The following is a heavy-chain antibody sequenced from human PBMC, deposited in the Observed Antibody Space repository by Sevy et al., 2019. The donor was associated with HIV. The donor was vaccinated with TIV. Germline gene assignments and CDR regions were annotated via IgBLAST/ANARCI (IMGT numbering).Heavy chain of an antibody. D-gene: IGHD1-1*01. Sequence: GGSLRLSCATSGFTFSDAWMNWVRQAPGKGLEWVARIKSKTDIGPRDFAWPVKGRFSISREDSKSTVYLQMTSLKDEDTGVYFCACGTGTSDFDHWGQGTLVTVSS. CDR1: GFTFSDAW. J-gene: IGHJ4*02. V-gene: IGHV3-15*01. CDR3: ACGTGTSDFDH. CDR2: IKSKTDIGPR.